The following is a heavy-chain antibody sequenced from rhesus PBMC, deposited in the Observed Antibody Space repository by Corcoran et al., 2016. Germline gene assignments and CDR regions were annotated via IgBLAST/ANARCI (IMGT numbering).Heavy chain of an antibody. CDR3: ARVPYGLDS. V-gene: IGHV4-127*01. J-gene: IGHJ6*01. Sequence: QVQLQESGPGLVKPSETLSLTCAVSGYSISSGYGWSWIRQPPGKGLGWSGFIGGSSGSTNYNPSLKSRVTISKDTSKNQFSLKLSSVTAADTAVYYCARVPYGLDSWGQGVVVTVSS. CDR1: GYSISSGYG. CDR2: IGGSSGST.